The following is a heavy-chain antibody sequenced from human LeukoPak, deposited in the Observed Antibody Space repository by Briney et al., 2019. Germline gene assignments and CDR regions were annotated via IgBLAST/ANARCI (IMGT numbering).Heavy chain of an antibody. J-gene: IGHJ4*02. V-gene: IGHV3-74*01. CDR3: AMDAAVKDS. CDR1: EFTFSSNW. Sequence: GGSLRLSCAASEFTFSSNWMHWVRQAPGKGLVWVSHINRDGSTTYYADSVKGRFTISRDNAKNTLYLQMNSLRAEDTAVYYCAMDAAVKDSWGQGTLVTVSS. D-gene: IGHD4-17*01. CDR2: INRDGSTT.